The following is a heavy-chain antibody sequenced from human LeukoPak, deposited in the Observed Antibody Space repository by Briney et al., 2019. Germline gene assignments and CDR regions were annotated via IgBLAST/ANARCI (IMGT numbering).Heavy chain of an antibody. Sequence: QTGGSLRLSCAASGFTFSSYSMNWVRQAPGKGLEWVSYISSSSSTIYYADSVKGRFTISRDNAKNSLYLQMNSLRAEDTAVYYCARERANWGYGAFDYWGQGTLVTVSS. CDR3: ARERANWGYGAFDY. V-gene: IGHV3-48*01. J-gene: IGHJ4*02. CDR1: GFTFSSYS. D-gene: IGHD7-27*01. CDR2: ISSSSSTI.